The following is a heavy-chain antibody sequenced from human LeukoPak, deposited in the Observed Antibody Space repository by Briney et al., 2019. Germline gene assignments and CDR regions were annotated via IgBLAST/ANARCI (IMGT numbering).Heavy chain of an antibody. CDR1: GFTFSSYW. D-gene: IGHD6-6*01. CDR2: INSDGSST. CDR3: ARVPYSSSSGRALGI. J-gene: IGHJ3*02. V-gene: IGHV3-74*01. Sequence: GGSLRLSCAASGFTFSSYWMHWVRQAPGKGLVWVSRINSDGSSTNYADSVKGRFTISRDNAKNTLYLQMNSLRAEDTAVYYCARVPYSSSSGRALGIWGQGTMVTVSS.